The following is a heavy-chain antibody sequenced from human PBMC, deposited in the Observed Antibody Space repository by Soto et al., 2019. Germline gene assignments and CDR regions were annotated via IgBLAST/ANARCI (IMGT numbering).Heavy chain of an antibody. CDR3: AREKVVAAPSPPEKYPFDP. J-gene: IGHJ5*02. V-gene: IGHV1-18*01. CDR1: GYTFTSYG. D-gene: IGHD2-15*01. Sequence: ASVKVSCKASGYTFTSYGISWVRQAPGQGLEWMGWISAYNGNTNYAQKRQGRVTMTTDTSTSTAYMELRSLRSDDTAVYYCAREKVVAAPSPPEKYPFDPWGQGTLVTVSS. CDR2: ISAYNGNT.